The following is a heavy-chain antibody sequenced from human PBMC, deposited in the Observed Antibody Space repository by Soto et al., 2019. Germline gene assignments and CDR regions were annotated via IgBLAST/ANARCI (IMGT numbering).Heavy chain of an antibody. J-gene: IGHJ4*02. CDR2: MNPNSGNT. V-gene: IGHV1-8*01. CDR3: ARGAYCTNGVCYGYYFDY. CDR1: GYTFTSYD. Sequence: QVQLVQSGAEVKKPGASVKVSCKASGYTFTSYDINWVRQATGQGLEWMGWMNPNSGNTGYAQKXQDRVTMTRNXXIXTXXMELSSLRSEDTAVYYCARGAYCTNGVCYGYYFDYWGQGTLVTVSS. D-gene: IGHD2-8*01.